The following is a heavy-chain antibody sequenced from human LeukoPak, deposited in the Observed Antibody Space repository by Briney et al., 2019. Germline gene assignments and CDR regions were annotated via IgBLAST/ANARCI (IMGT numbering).Heavy chain of an antibody. Sequence: GESLKISCKGSGYSFTSYWIGWVRQMPGKGLEWMGIIYPGDSDTRYSPSFQGQVTTSADKSISTAYLQWSSLKASDTAMYYCARQDYYDSSGYTDAFDVWGQGTMVTVSS. J-gene: IGHJ3*01. D-gene: IGHD3-22*01. V-gene: IGHV5-51*01. CDR3: ARQDYYDSSGYTDAFDV. CDR2: IYPGDSDT. CDR1: GYSFTSYW.